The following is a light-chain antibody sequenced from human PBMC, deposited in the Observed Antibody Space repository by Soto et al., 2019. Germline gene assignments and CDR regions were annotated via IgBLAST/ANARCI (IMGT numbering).Light chain of an antibody. J-gene: IGLJ2*01. CDR2: DYN. Sequence: QSVLTQPPSVSATPGQRVTISCSGSISNVGKNYVSWFQQVPGTAPKLLIYDYNKRPSGIPDRFSGSKSGTSATLGITGLQTGDEADYYCGAWDSSLSGVVFGGGTKLTVL. CDR1: ISNVGKNY. CDR3: GAWDSSLSGVV. V-gene: IGLV1-51*01.